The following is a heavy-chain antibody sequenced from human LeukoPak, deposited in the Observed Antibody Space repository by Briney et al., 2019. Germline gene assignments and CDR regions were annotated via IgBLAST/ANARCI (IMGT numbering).Heavy chain of an antibody. D-gene: IGHD6-13*01. CDR2: INHSGST. CDR3: ARRSAAATVDY. J-gene: IGHJ4*02. V-gene: IGHV4-34*01. Sequence: SETLSLTCAVYGGSFSGYYWSWIRQPPGKGLEWIGEINHSGSTNYSPSLKSRVTISVDTSKKQFSLKLSSVTAADTAVYYCARRSAAATVDYWGQGTLVTVSS. CDR1: GGSFSGYY.